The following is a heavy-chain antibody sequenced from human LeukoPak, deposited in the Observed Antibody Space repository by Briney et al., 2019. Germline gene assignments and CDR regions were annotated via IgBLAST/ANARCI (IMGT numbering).Heavy chain of an antibody. CDR1: GFTFSSYA. D-gene: IGHD6-19*01. CDR2: ISGGGGNT. J-gene: IGHJ6*02. CDR3: AKVKSHVRAGTSEYYYYGMDV. Sequence: PGGSLRLSCAASGFTFSSYAMSWVRQAPGKGLEWVSAISGGGGNTYYADSVKGRFTISRDNSKNTLYLQMNSLRAEDTAVYYCAKVKSHVRAGTSEYYYYGMDVWGQGTTVTVSS. V-gene: IGHV3-23*01.